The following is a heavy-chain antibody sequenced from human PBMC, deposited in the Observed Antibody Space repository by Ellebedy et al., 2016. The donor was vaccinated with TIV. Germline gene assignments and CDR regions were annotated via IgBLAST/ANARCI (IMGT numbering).Heavy chain of an antibody. CDR2: ISAYNGNT. J-gene: IGHJ3*02. CDR1: GYTFTSYG. Sequence: AASVKVSCKASGYTFTSYGISWVRQAPGQGLEWMGWISAYNGNTNYAQKLQGRVTMTTDTSTSTAYIELMSLRSDDTAVYYCTVGGDSSGYYYGAFDIWGQGTMVTVSS. D-gene: IGHD3-22*01. CDR3: TVGGDSSGYYYGAFDI. V-gene: IGHV1-18*01.